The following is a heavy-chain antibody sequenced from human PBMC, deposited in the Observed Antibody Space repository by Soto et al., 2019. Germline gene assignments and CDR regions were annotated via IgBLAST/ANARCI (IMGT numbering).Heavy chain of an antibody. J-gene: IGHJ4*02. D-gene: IGHD2-15*01. V-gene: IGHV4-59*01. CDR3: AAAPRY. CDR2: IYDSGST. CDR1: GECISRYS. Sequence: PSVPRSLTCPVWGECISRYSWSWFRQPPGKGLEWIGYIYDSGSTNYNPSLKSRVTISVDTSKNQFSLRLTSVTAADPAVYYCAAAPRYWGQGTLVTVSS.